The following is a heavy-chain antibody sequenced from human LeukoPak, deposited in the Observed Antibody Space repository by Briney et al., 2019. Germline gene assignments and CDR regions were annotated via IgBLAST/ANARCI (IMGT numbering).Heavy chain of an antibody. J-gene: IGHJ4*02. Sequence: GGSLRLSCAGSGFTFSSYAMSWVRQAPGQRLEWVSVISDSGDYTSYADSVRGRFTISRDNSRNTLYLQMISLRPEDTAVYYCAKDTSIGKYCTNGVCSPFDYWGQGTLVTVSS. D-gene: IGHD2-8*01. CDR1: GFTFSSYA. V-gene: IGHV3-23*01. CDR2: ISDSGDYT. CDR3: AKDTSIGKYCTNGVCSPFDY.